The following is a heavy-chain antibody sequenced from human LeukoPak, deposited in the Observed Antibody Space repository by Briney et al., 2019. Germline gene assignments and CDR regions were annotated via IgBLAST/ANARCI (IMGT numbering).Heavy chain of an antibody. V-gene: IGHV3-43*02. D-gene: IGHD6-19*01. CDR2: ISGDGGST. CDR1: GFMFHDYA. CDR3: ARESERSGWYDY. Sequence: QAGGSLRLSCAAPGFMFHDYAIHWVRQAPGKGLKWVSLISGDGGSTFYANSVKGRFTISRDNSKNSLYLKMKSLRSDDTALYYCARESERSGWYDYWGQGTLVTVSS. J-gene: IGHJ4*02.